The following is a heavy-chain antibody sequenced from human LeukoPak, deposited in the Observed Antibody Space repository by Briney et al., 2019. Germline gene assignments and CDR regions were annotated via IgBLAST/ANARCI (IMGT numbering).Heavy chain of an antibody. J-gene: IGHJ4*02. CDR3: ARDQDAGFDY. CDR1: GFTFSSYE. V-gene: IGHV3-48*03. Sequence: GGSLRLSCAASGFTFSSYEMNWVRQAPGKGLEWVSYISRIGSTIYYAYSVKGRFTISRDNPKNSLYLQMNSLRAEDTAVYYCARDQDAGFDYWGQGTLVTVSS. CDR2: ISRIGSTI.